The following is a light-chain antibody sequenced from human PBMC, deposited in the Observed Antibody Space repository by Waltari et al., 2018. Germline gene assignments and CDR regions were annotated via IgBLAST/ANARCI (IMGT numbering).Light chain of an antibody. J-gene: IGKJ2*01. V-gene: IGKV1-39*01. CDR1: QSITTY. CDR3: QQSYSDFRT. Sequence: DIQMTQSPSSLSASVGHRVTIPCRASQSITTYLNWYQQKPGKAPNLLIYAASNLQSGVPSRFSGSGSGTDFTLTISSLQLEDFATYYCQQSYSDFRTFGQGTKLEI. CDR2: AAS.